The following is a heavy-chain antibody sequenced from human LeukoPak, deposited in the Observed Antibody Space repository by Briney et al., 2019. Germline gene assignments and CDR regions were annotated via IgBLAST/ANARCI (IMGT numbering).Heavy chain of an antibody. Sequence: SVKVSCKASGGTFSSYAISWVRQAPGQGLEWMGGIIPIFGTANYAQKSQGRVTITADESTSTAYMELSSLRSEDTAVYYCASTGREYYYDSSGYYRSGMDVWGQGTTVTVSS. D-gene: IGHD3-22*01. CDR2: IIPIFGTA. V-gene: IGHV1-69*13. CDR1: GGTFSSYA. CDR3: ASTGREYYYDSSGYYRSGMDV. J-gene: IGHJ6*02.